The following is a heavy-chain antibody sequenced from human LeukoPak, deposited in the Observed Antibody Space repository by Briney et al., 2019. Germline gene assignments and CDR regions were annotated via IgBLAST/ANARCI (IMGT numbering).Heavy chain of an antibody. CDR1: GSTFSSYS. V-gene: IGHV3-21*01. CDR2: ISSSSSYI. D-gene: IGHD1-26*01. J-gene: IGHJ4*02. Sequence: GGSLRLSCAAPGSTFSSYSMNWVRQAPGKGLEWVSSISSSSSYIYYADSVKGRFTISRDNAKNSLYLQMNSLRAEDTAVYYCARDGSGSYYAYWGQGTLVTVSS. CDR3: ARDGSGSYYAY.